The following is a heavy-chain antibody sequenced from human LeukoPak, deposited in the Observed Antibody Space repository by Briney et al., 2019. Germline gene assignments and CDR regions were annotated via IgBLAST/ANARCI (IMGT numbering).Heavy chain of an antibody. J-gene: IGHJ4*02. CDR2: INHSGST. CDR1: GGSFSGYY. CDR3: ARAILYLNRQLERPFDY. D-gene: IGHD1-1*01. Sequence: PSETLSLTCAVYGGSFSGYYWSWIRQPPGKGLEWIGEINHSGSTNYNPSLKSRVTISVDTSTNQFSLKLSSVTAADTAVYYCARAILYLNRQLERPFDYWGQGTLVTVSS. V-gene: IGHV4-34*01.